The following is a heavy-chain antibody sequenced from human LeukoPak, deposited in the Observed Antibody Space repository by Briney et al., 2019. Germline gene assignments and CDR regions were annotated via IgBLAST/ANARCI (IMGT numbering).Heavy chain of an antibody. D-gene: IGHD4-23*01. J-gene: IGHJ4*02. CDR2: ITGDAGST. CDR3: AKTTGNGHWLIEF. CDR1: GFTFSSYA. Sequence: GGSLRLSCAASGFTFSSYAMDWVRQTPGKGLEWVSFITGDAGSTSYADSVKGRFTISRDNSKNTLFLQLNSLSAEDTAVYYCAKTTGNGHWLIEFWGQGTLVTVSS. V-gene: IGHV3-23*01.